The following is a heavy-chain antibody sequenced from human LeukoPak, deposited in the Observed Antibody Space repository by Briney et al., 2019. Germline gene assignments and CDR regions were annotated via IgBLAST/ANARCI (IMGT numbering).Heavy chain of an antibody. Sequence: PGGSLRLSCSASGFVFSIYTMYWVRQAPGKGPEYVSTISGSGNGGSRYYADSVKGRFTISRDDSKSIVYLQMNGLRSEDTAVYYCVKDFGRVRGTPDSWGQGTLVTVSS. CDR2: ISGSGNGGSR. CDR1: GFVFSIYT. V-gene: IGHV3-64D*06. CDR3: VKDFGRVRGTPDS. J-gene: IGHJ4*02. D-gene: IGHD2/OR15-2a*01.